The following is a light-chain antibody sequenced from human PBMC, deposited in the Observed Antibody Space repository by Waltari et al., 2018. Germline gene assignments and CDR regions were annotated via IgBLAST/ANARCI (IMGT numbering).Light chain of an antibody. V-gene: IGKV1-33*01. J-gene: IGKJ3*01. CDR3: QRYDNLPVFA. CDR2: DAS. CDR1: QPITNY. Sequence: DIQLTQSPSSLSASVGDRVSITCRASQPITNYLNWYQQKPGKAPRLLNYDASNLQAGVPSRFSGSQSGTEFTFTIASLQPEDVATYYCQRYDNLPVFAFGPGTKLDIQ.